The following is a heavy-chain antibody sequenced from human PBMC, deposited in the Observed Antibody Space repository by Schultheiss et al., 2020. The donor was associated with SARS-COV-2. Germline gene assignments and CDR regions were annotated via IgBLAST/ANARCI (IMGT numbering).Heavy chain of an antibody. CDR3: ARAYCGGDCYFDY. Sequence: GGSLRLSCAASGFTFSSYWMHWVRQAPGKGLEWVSYISSSGSTIYYADSVKGRFTISRDNAKNSLYLQMNSLRAEDTAVYYCARAYCGGDCYFDYWGQGTLVTVSS. J-gene: IGHJ4*02. CDR2: ISSSGSTI. D-gene: IGHD2-21*02. CDR1: GFTFSSYW. V-gene: IGHV3-48*04.